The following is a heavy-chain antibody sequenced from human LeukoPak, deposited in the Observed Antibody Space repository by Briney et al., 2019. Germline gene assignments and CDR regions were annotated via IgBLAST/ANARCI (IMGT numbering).Heavy chain of an antibody. V-gene: IGHV1-2*06. Sequence: ASVKVSCKASGYTFTGYYMHWVRQAPGQGLEWMGRVNPNSGGTNYAQKFQGRVTMTRDTSISTAYMELSRLRSDDTAVYYCAREGYCSSTSCYDYWGQGTLVTVSS. CDR1: GYTFTGYY. CDR3: AREGYCSSTSCYDY. J-gene: IGHJ4*02. D-gene: IGHD2-2*01. CDR2: VNPNSGGT.